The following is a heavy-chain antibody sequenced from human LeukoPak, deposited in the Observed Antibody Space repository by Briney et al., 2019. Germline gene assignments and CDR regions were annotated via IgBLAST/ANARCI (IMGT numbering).Heavy chain of an antibody. J-gene: IGHJ4*02. Sequence: PGGSLRLSCTASGFTFSDYGMSWVRQAPGKGLEWVSAISGSGGSTYYADSVKGRFTISRDNSKNTLYLQMNSLRAEDTAVYYCAKRRTGDSSGYYYGLLDYWGQGTLVTVSS. V-gene: IGHV3-23*01. CDR3: AKRRTGDSSGYYYGLLDY. CDR1: GFTFSDYG. D-gene: IGHD3-22*01. CDR2: ISGSGGST.